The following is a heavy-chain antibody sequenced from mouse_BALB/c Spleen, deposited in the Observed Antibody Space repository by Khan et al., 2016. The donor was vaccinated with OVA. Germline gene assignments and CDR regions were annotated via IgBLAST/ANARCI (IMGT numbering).Heavy chain of an antibody. V-gene: IGHV1S135*01. CDR1: GYSFTTYY. CDR3: ARGTFDD. J-gene: IGHJ3*01. D-gene: IGHD3-3*01. Sequence: VQLQQSGPELMKPGASVNISCKASGYSFTTYYIHWVKQSRGKSLEWIGYIDPFNTGTDYNQKFKGQATLTVDKSSNTAYIHLSSLTSEDSAVDYCARGTFDDWGQGALVTVSA. CDR2: IDPFNTGT.